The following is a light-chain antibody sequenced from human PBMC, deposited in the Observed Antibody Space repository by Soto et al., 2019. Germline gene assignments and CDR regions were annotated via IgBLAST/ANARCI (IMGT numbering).Light chain of an antibody. CDR3: QQYDHLPRT. V-gene: IGKV1-33*01. CDR2: DAS. Sequence: DIQMIQSPSSLSASVGDRVAITCQESQEISNYLNWYQQKPGKAPKLLIYDASNLERGVPSRFSGRGSGTDFTFTISSLHPEDFATYYCQQYDHLPRTFGRGTKVEI. J-gene: IGKJ1*01. CDR1: QEISNY.